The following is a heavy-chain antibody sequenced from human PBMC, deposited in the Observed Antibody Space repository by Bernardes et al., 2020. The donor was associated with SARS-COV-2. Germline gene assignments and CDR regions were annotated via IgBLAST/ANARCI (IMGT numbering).Heavy chain of an antibody. V-gene: IGHV3-74*01. CDR3: ARDFGGNSDY. CDR1: GFSVSAYW. CDR2: INEDGSII. Sequence: GGSLRLSCAASGFSVSAYWMHWVRQAPGEGLVWVSRINEDGSIINYADSVKGRFTIPRDIADNMVYLQMNRLRAEDTAVYYCARDFGGNSDYWGQGTLVTVSS. J-gene: IGHJ4*02. D-gene: IGHD2-15*01.